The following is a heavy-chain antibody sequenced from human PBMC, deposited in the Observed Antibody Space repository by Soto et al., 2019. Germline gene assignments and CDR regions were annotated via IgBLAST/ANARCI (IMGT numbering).Heavy chain of an antibody. J-gene: IGHJ5*02. V-gene: IGHV3-23*01. CDR2: ISGSGGST. Sequence: SRGSLRLSCAASGFTFSSYAMSWVRQAPGKGLEWVSAISGSGGSTYYADSVKGRFTISRDNSKNTLYLQMNSLRAEDTAVYYCANIGNYQIRVWFDPWGQVTLVTVSS. CDR3: ANIGNYQIRVWFDP. CDR1: GFTFSSYA. D-gene: IGHD4-4*01.